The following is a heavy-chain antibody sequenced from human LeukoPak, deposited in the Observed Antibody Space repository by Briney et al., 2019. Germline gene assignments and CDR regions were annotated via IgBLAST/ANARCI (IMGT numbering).Heavy chain of an antibody. J-gene: IGHJ3*02. D-gene: IGHD4-17*01. V-gene: IGHV3-23*01. Sequence: AGGSLRLSCAASGFTFSNYVMSWVRQAPGKGLEWVSAITVSGVSTYYADSVKGRFTISRDNSKNTLYLQMNSLRAEDTATYYCARDPNGDYIGAFDMWGQGTMVTVS. CDR1: GFTFSNYV. CDR2: ITVSGVST. CDR3: ARDPNGDYIGAFDM.